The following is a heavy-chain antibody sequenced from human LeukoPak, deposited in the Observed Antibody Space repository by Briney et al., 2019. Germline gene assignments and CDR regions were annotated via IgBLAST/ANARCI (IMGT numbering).Heavy chain of an antibody. D-gene: IGHD3-10*01. CDR1: GFTFSSHP. J-gene: IGHJ4*02. Sequence: GGSLRLSCAASGFTFSSHPMHWVRQAPGKGLEWVAVISFDGSHEYYADSVTGRFTISRDNSKNTLYLQMDSQRTDDTAMYYCARDFGITWAQYYFDYWGQGTLVTVSS. CDR2: ISFDGSHE. CDR3: ARDFGITWAQYYFDY. V-gene: IGHV3-30*04.